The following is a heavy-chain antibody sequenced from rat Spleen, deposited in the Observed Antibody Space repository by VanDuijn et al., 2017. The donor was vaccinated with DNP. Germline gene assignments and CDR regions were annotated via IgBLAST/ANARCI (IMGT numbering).Heavy chain of an antibody. CDR3: ARYSLIKRVWDY. J-gene: IGHJ2*01. CDR1: GYSITSTY. CDR2: INYSGST. Sequence: EVQLQESGPGLVKPSQSLSLTCSVTGYSITSTYWGWIRRFPGNKMEWVGHINYSGSTTYNPSLKSRISITRDTSKNQFFLQLNSVTTEDTATYYCARYSLIKRVWDYWGQGVTVTVSS. V-gene: IGHV3-1*01. D-gene: IGHD4-1*01.